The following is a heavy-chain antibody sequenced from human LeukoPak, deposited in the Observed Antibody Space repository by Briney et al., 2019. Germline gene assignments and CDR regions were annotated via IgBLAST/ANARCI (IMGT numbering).Heavy chain of an antibody. Sequence: GGSLRLSCAASGFTFSSYAMSWVRQAPGKGLEWVSAISGSGGSTYYADSVKGRFTISRDNSKNTLYLQMNSLRAEDTAVYYCAKPSYSSSSRRYFQHWGQGTLVTVSS. CDR2: ISGSGGST. CDR1: GFTFSSYA. D-gene: IGHD6-6*01. CDR3: AKPSYSSSSRRYFQH. V-gene: IGHV3-23*01. J-gene: IGHJ1*01.